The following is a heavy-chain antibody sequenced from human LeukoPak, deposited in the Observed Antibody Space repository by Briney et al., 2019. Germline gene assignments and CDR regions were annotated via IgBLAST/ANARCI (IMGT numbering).Heavy chain of an antibody. CDR1: GFTFSSYG. CDR2: ISYDGSNK. CDR3: AKDLIAASGTGY. Sequence: GGSLRPSCAASGFTFSSYGMHWVRQAPGKGLEWVAVISYDGSNKYYADSVKGRFTISRDNSKNTLYLQMNSLRAEDTAVYYCAKDLIAASGTGYWGQGTLVTVSS. J-gene: IGHJ4*02. V-gene: IGHV3-30*18. D-gene: IGHD6-13*01.